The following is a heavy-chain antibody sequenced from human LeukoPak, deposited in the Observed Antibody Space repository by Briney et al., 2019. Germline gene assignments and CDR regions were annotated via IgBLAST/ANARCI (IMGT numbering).Heavy chain of an antibody. Sequence: ASVKVSCKTSGYTFTNYDINWVRQATGQGLEWMGWMNPNSGNTGYAQKFQGRATMTRNTSISTAYMELSSLRSEDTAVYYCARPHCSSTDCHPPEWLDPWGQGTLVTVSS. V-gene: IGHV1-8*01. CDR1: GYTFTNYD. D-gene: IGHD2-2*01. J-gene: IGHJ5*02. CDR2: MNPNSGNT. CDR3: ARPHCSSTDCHPPEWLDP.